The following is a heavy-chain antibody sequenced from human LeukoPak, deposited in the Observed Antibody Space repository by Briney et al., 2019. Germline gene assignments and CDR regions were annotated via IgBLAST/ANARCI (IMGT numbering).Heavy chain of an antibody. Sequence: GGSLRLSCAASGFTFSSHAMSWVRQAPGKGLEWVSAISGSGGSTYYADSVKGRFTISRDNSKNTLYLQMNSLRAEDTAVYYCAKPYSSSWYEWDAFDIWGQGTMVTVSS. J-gene: IGHJ3*02. CDR2: ISGSGGST. CDR3: AKPYSSSWYEWDAFDI. V-gene: IGHV3-23*01. D-gene: IGHD6-13*01. CDR1: GFTFSSHA.